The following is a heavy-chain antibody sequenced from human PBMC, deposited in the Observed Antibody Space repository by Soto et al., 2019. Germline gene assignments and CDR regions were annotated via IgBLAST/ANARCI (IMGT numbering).Heavy chain of an antibody. D-gene: IGHD2-15*01. V-gene: IGHV4-34*01. CDR2: INHSGST. J-gene: IGHJ6*02. CDR1: GGSFSGYY. Sequence: SETLSLTCAVYGGSFSGYYWSWIRQPPGKGLEWIGEINHSGSTNYNPSLKSRVTISVDTSKNQFSLKLSSVTAADTAVYYCARGPVGSGGSCCPLAVWGQGTTVTVSS. CDR3: ARGPVGSGGSCCPLAV.